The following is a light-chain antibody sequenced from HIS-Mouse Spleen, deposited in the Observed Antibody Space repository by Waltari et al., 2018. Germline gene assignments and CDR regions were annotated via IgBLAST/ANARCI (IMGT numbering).Light chain of an antibody. CDR2: EVS. V-gene: IGLV2-8*01. CDR3: SSYAGSNNVV. CDR1: TSYVGGYNY. J-gene: IGLJ2*01. Sequence: QSALTQPPSASGSPGQSVTISCPGTTSYVGGYNYGPWYQQHPGKAPKLMIYEVSKRPSGVPDRFSGSKSGNTASLTVSGLQAEDEADYYCSSYAGSNNVVFGGGTKLTVL.